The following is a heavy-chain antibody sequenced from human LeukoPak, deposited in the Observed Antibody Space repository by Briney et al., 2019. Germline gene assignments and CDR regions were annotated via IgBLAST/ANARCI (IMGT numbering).Heavy chain of an antibody. J-gene: IGHJ5*02. D-gene: IGHD2-15*01. CDR3: ARPLSLGYCSGGSCYGRGAWFDR. V-gene: IGHV4-4*02. CDR2: NYHSWNT. Sequence: SETVSLTCAVSGGSISSSNWWSWVRQPPGKGLEWIGQNYHSWNTNYNPSLKSRVTISGDKSKNQFSLKLRSVTAADTAVYYCARPLSLGYCSGGSCYGRGAWFDRWGQGTLVTVSS. CDR1: GGSISSSNW.